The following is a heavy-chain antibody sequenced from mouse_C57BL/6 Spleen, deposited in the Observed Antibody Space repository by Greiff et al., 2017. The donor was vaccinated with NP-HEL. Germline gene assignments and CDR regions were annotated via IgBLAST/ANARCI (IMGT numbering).Heavy chain of an antibody. CDR1: GYTFTEYT. D-gene: IGHD2-3*01. V-gene: IGHV1-62-2*01. J-gene: IGHJ4*01. CDR2: FYPGSGSI. CDR3: TRNPYDGYGGNYAMDY. Sequence: VQLQQSGAELVKPGASVKLSCKASGYTFTEYTIHWVKQRSGKGLEWIGWFYPGSGSIKYNEKFKDKATLTADKSSSTVYMELSRLTSEDSAVYCCTRNPYDGYGGNYAMDYWGQGTSVTVSS.